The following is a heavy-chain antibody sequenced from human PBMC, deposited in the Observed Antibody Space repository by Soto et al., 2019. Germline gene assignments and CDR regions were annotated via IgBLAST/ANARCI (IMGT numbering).Heavy chain of an antibody. V-gene: IGHV1-2*04. Sequence: QVQLVQSGAEVKKPGASVKVSCKASGYTFTGYYMHWVRQAPGQGLEWMGWINPNSGDTNYAQKFQGWVTMTRDTSISTAYMELSRLRSDDTAVYYCARAPRGQWPSNFDYWGQGTLVTVSS. CDR2: INPNSGDT. CDR1: GYTFTGYY. J-gene: IGHJ4*02. CDR3: ARAPRGQWPSNFDY. D-gene: IGHD6-19*01.